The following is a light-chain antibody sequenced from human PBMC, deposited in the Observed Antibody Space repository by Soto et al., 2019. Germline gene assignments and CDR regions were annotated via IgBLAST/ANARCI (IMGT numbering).Light chain of an antibody. CDR2: SND. CDR1: SSNIGSNT. CDR3: AAWDDSLNGHWV. Sequence: QSVLTQPPSASGTPGQRVSISCSGSSSNIGSNTVNWFQQLPGTAPKLLIYSNDQRPSGVPDRFSGSKSGTSASLAISGLQSEDEAVYYCAAWDDSLNGHWVFGGGPTVTVL. J-gene: IGLJ3*02. V-gene: IGLV1-44*01.